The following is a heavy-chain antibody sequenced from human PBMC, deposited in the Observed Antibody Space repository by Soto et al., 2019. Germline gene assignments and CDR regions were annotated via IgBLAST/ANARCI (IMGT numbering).Heavy chain of an antibody. Sequence: QVQLQESGPGLGKPSGTLSLTCAASSGSIFTTNWWSWVRQSPGRVLQWIGDIYHSGSPKYNPSPKSRVNISIEKSKDRFFMNLTSVTAADTAVYYCARKPDVATAKVGGGYVFDVWGQGTMVTVSS. J-gene: IGHJ3*01. V-gene: IGHV4-4*02. CDR2: IYHSGSP. CDR1: SGSIFTTNW. D-gene: IGHD3-16*01. CDR3: ARKPDVATAKVGGGYVFDV.